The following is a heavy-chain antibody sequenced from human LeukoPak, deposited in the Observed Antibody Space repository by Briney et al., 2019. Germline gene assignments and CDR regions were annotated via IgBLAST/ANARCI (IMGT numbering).Heavy chain of an antibody. J-gene: IGHJ4*02. CDR1: GFTFSSYG. Sequence: PGGSLRLSCAASGFTFSSYGMHWVRQAPGKGLEWVAVISYDGSNKYYADSVKGRFTISRDNSKNTLYLQMNSLRAEDTAVYYCAKGLMDFWSGYYMDYWGQGTLVTVSS. V-gene: IGHV3-30*18. CDR2: ISYDGSNK. CDR3: AKGLMDFWSGYYMDY. D-gene: IGHD3-3*01.